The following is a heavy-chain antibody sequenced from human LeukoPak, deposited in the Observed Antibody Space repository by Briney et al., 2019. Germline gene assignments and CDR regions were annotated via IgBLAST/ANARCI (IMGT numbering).Heavy chain of an antibody. D-gene: IGHD2-15*01. J-gene: IGHJ4*02. V-gene: IGHV3-21*01. Sequence: GGSLRLSCAAFGFTFRSYEINWVRQAPGKGLEWVSSISSSSSYIYYADSVKGRFTISRDNAKNSLYLQMNSLRAEDTAVYYCVRSSGGSWNFDYWGQGTLVTVSS. CDR3: VRSSGGSWNFDY. CDR1: GFTFRSYE. CDR2: ISSSSSYI.